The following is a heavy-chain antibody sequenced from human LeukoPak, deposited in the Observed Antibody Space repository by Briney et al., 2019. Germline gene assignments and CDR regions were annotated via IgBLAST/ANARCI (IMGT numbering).Heavy chain of an antibody. CDR3: ARVALPGPGVVVAAADYYYYYYMDV. D-gene: IGHD2-15*01. CDR2: INWNGGST. CDR1: GFTFADYG. Sequence: GGSLRLSCAASGFTFADYGMSWVRQAPGKGLEWVSGINWNGGSTGYADSVKGRFTISRDNAMNSLYLQMNSLRAEDTALYYCARVALPGPGVVVAAADYYYYYYMDVWGKGTTVTVSS. J-gene: IGHJ6*03. V-gene: IGHV3-20*04.